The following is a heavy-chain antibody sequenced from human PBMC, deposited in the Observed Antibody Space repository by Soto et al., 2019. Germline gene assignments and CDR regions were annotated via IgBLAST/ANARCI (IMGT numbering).Heavy chain of an antibody. CDR3: ARRTTLHYDFWSGYYPAYYGMDV. CDR1: GGSISSSSYY. V-gene: IGHV4-39*01. Sequence: SETLSLTCPVSGGSISSSSYYWGWIRQPPGKGLEWIGSIYYSGSTYYNPSLKSRVTISVDTSKDQFSLKLSSVTAADTAVYYCARRTTLHYDFWSGYYPAYYGMDVWGQGTTVTVSS. CDR2: IYYSGST. J-gene: IGHJ6*02. D-gene: IGHD3-3*01.